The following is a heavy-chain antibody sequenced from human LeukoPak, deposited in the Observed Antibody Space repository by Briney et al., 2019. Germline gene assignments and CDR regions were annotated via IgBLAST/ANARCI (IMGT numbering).Heavy chain of an antibody. CDR1: GFTFSRYA. Sequence: GGSLRLSCAAPGFTFSRYAMHWVRQAPGKGLEWVAVISYDGSNKYYADSVKGRFTISRDNSKNTLYLQMNSLRAEDTAVYYCARPYSGSYYWGMDVWGQGTTVTVSS. CDR2: ISYDGSNK. J-gene: IGHJ6*02. CDR3: ARPYSGSYYWGMDV. V-gene: IGHV3-30-3*01. D-gene: IGHD1-26*01.